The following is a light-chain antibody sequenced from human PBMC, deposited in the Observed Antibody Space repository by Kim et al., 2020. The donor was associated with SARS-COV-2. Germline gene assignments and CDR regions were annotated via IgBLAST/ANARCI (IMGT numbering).Light chain of an antibody. CDR1: RGSIASNY. J-gene: IGLJ3*02. CDR2: EDN. Sequence: KWVTIACTRSRGSIASNYVQWYQQRPGSAPTTVIYEDNQSPSGVPDRFSGSIDSSSNSASLTISGLKTEDEADYYCQSYDSSNPWVFGGGTQLTVL. CDR3: QSYDSSNPWV. V-gene: IGLV6-57*03.